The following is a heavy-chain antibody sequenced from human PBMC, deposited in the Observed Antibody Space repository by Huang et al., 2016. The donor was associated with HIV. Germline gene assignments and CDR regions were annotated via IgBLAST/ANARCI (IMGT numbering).Heavy chain of an antibody. CDR3: ASQHIGAAATWF. Sequence: QLQLQESGPGQVKPSETLSLTCTVSGDFISSTHYYWGWIRKSPGKGRDWVGSVYQGGSTNYNPSLKSRVTLSVDTSRNQFSLRLNSVTAADTAVYYCASQHIGAAATWFWGRGTQVAVSS. CDR1: GDFISSTHYY. V-gene: IGHV4-39*01. J-gene: IGHJ4*02. CDR2: VYQGGST. D-gene: IGHD6-13*01.